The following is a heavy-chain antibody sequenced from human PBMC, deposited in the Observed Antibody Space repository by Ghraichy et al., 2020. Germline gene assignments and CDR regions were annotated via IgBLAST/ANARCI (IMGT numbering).Heavy chain of an antibody. CDR3: ARDRSGYDHLYD. CDR2: INAGNGNT. CDR1: GYTFTSYA. Sequence: ASVKVSCKASGYTFTSYAMHWVRQAPGQRLEWMGWINAGNGNTKYSQKFQGRVTITRDTSASTAYMELSSLRSEDTAVYYCARDRSGYDHLYDWGQGTLVTVSS. J-gene: IGHJ4*02. V-gene: IGHV1-3*01. D-gene: IGHD5-12*01.